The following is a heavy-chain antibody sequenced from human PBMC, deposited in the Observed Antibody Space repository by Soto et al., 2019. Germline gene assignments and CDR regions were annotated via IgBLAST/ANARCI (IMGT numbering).Heavy chain of an antibody. CDR2: ISGSGKTT. CDR3: ANEARVRGSLFDS. D-gene: IGHD3-16*01. J-gene: IGHJ5*01. CDR1: GFTFSSYA. Sequence: EVQLLESGGGLVQPGGSLRLSCAASGFTFSSYAMIWVRQAPGKGLEWVSGISGSGKTTYYADSVKGRITVSRDKSKNTMYMHIDSMCAVDTTVYNCANEARVRGSLFDSRGPGTLVTVSS. V-gene: IGHV3-23*01.